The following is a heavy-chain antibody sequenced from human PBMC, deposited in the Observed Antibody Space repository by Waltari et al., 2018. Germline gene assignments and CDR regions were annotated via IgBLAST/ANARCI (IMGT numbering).Heavy chain of an antibody. V-gene: IGHV4-38-2*01. CDR1: GYSISSGYY. D-gene: IGHD1-26*01. Sequence: QVQLQESGPGLVKPSETLSLTCAVSGYSISSGYYWGWIRQPPGKGLEWIGSIYHSGSTYNNPSLKSRVTISVDTSKNQFSLKLSSVTAADTAVYYCARLRGVGATTHFDYWGQGTLVTVSS. J-gene: IGHJ4*02. CDR2: IYHSGST. CDR3: ARLRGVGATTHFDY.